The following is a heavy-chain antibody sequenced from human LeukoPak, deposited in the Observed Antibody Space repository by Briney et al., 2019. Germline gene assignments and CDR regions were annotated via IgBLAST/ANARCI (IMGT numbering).Heavy chain of an antibody. J-gene: IGHJ4*02. D-gene: IGHD3-22*01. CDR1: GFTFSSYA. CDR2: ISYDGSNK. V-gene: IGHV3-30*04. CDR3: ARGDYDNPY. Sequence: PGGSLRLSCAASGFTFSSYAMHWVRQAPGKGLEWVAVISYDGSNKYYAGSVKGRFTISRDNSKNTLYLQMNSLRAEDTAVYYCARGDYDNPYWGQGTLVTVSS.